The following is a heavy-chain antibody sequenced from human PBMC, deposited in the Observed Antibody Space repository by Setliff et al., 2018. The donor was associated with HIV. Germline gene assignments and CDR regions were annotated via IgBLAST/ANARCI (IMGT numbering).Heavy chain of an antibody. J-gene: IGHJ6*03. CDR1: GGSISSFF. V-gene: IGHV4-59*08. CDR3: ARRRSPPSGFYSKYYMDV. Sequence: SQTLSLTCTVSGGSISSFFWSWIRQPPGKGLEWIGHISYSGSTNYNPSLKSRVTISVDTSKNQFSLKLTSVTAADTAVYYCARRRSPPSGFYSKYYMDVWGKGTTVTVSS. CDR2: ISYSGST. D-gene: IGHD3-22*01.